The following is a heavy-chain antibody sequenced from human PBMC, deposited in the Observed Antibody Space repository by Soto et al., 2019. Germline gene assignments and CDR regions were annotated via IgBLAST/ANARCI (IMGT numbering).Heavy chain of an antibody. V-gene: IGHV3-23*01. CDR1: GFTFSSYS. CDR2: ISGSGGST. CDR3: AKALRADSDY. D-gene: IGHD3-16*01. J-gene: IGHJ4*02. Sequence: PGGSLRLACAASGFTFSSYSMTWVRQAPGKGLEWVSTISGSGGSTYYADSVKGRFTISRDNSKNTLYLQMNSLSAEDTAVYYCAKALRADSDYWGQGTLVTVSS.